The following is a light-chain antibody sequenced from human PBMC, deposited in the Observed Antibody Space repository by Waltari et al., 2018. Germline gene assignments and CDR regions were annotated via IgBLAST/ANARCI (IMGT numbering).Light chain of an antibody. CDR1: QDISGY. CDR2: GAS. J-gene: IGKJ1*01. Sequence: DIQLTQSPSFLSASVGDRVTITCRASQDISGYLGWYQQKPGKAPKVLIYGASTLQSGVPSRFSGSRSETEFTLTSNSLQPEDFATYYCQQLNYYPRTFGQGTKVEIK. CDR3: QQLNYYPRT. V-gene: IGKV1-9*01.